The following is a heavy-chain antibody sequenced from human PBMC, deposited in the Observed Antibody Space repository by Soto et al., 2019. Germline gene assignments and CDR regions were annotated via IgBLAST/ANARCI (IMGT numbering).Heavy chain of an antibody. CDR1: GYTFTGYY. CDR3: ARSIRFLEWLTQSYYYYGMDV. D-gene: IGHD3-3*01. Sequence: GASVKVSCKASGYTFTGYYMHWVRQAPGQGLEWMGWINPNSGGTNYAQKFQGWVTMTRDTSISTAYMELSRLRSDGTAVYYCARSIRFLEWLTQSYYYYGMDVWGQGTTVTVSS. V-gene: IGHV1-2*04. CDR2: INPNSGGT. J-gene: IGHJ6*02.